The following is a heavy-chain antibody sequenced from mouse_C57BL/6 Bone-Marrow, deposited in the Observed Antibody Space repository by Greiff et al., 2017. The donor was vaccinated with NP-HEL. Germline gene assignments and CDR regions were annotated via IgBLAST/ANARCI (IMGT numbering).Heavy chain of an antibody. V-gene: IGHV5-17*01. D-gene: IGHD1-1*01. CDR1: GFTFSDYG. CDR3: ARRSSFDY. Sequence: EVHLVESGGGLVKPGGSLKLSCAASGFTFSDYGMHWVRQAPEKGLEWVAYISSGSSTIYYADTVKGRFTISRDNAKNTLFLQRTSLRSEDTAMYYCARRSSFDYWGQGTTLTVSS. CDR2: ISSGSSTI. J-gene: IGHJ2*01.